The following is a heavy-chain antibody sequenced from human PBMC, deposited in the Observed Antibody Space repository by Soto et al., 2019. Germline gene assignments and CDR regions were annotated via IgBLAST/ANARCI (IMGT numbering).Heavy chain of an antibody. D-gene: IGHD3-3*01. CDR1: GYTFTSYY. CDR2: INPSGGST. Sequence: ASVKVSCKASGYTFTSYYMHWVRQAPGQGLEWMGIINPSGGSTSYAQKFQGRVTMTRDTSTSTVYMELSSLRSEDTAVYYCARHYDFWSGLWSYFDYWGQGTLVTVSS. V-gene: IGHV1-46*03. CDR3: ARHYDFWSGLWSYFDY. J-gene: IGHJ4*02.